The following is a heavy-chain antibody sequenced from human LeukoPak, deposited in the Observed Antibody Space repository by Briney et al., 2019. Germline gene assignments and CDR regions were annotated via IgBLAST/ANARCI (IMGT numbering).Heavy chain of an antibody. V-gene: IGHV3-23*01. CDR1: GFTFSSYA. Sequence: PGGSLRLSCAASGFTFSSYAMSWVRQAPGKGLEWVSAISGSGGSTYYADSVKGRFTISRDNSKNTLYLQMNSLRAEDTAVYYCAKDPVEYSSSTETPQHWGQGTLVTVSS. J-gene: IGHJ1*01. CDR2: ISGSGGST. CDR3: AKDPVEYSSSTETPQH. D-gene: IGHD6-6*01.